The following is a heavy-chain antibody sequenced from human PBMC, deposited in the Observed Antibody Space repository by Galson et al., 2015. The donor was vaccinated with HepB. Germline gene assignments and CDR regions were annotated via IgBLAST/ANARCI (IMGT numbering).Heavy chain of an antibody. CDR2: ISHDGNNK. J-gene: IGHJ4*02. D-gene: IGHD3-22*01. Sequence: SLRLSCAASGFIFSSYAMHWVRQAPGKGLEWVAVISHDGNNKFYADSVKGRFSISRDKSKNTLYLQMNSLGAEDTAFYYCARGGDDSSVNFDYWGLGTLVTVSS. CDR1: GFIFSSYA. V-gene: IGHV3-30-3*01. CDR3: ARGGDDSSVNFDY.